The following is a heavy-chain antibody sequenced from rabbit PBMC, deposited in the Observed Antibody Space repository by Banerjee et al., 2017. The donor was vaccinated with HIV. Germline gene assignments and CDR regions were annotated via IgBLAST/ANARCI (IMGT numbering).Heavy chain of an antibody. J-gene: IGHJ4*01. D-gene: IGHD6-1*01. CDR3: AREGYGYGYPTGDAL. CDR2: IYAGSSGFT. CDR1: GFSFSSRYY. V-gene: IGHV1S40*01. Sequence: QSLEESGGDLVKPEGSLTLTCTASGFSFSSRYYMCWVRQAPGKGLEWIACIYAGSSGFTYYASWAKGRFTISKTSSTTVTLQMTSLTAADTATYFCAREGYGYGYPTGDALWGPGTLVTVS.